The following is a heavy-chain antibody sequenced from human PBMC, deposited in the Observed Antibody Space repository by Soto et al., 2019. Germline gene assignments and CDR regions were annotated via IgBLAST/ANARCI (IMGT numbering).Heavy chain of an antibody. CDR3: ARTADYDILTGSPDY. V-gene: IGHV1-18*01. CDR1: GYTFTSYG. D-gene: IGHD3-9*01. Sequence: ASVKVSCKASGYTFTSYGISWVRQAPGQGLEWMGWISAYNGNTNYAQKLQGRVTMTTDTSTSTAYMELRSLRSDDTAVYYCARTADYDILTGSPDYWGQGTLVTVS. CDR2: ISAYNGNT. J-gene: IGHJ4*02.